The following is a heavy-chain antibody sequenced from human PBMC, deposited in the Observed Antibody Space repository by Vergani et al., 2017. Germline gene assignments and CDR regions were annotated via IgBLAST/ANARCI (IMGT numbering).Heavy chain of an antibody. CDR1: GFTFDDYA. D-gene: IGHD5-12*01. CDR3: AKISGSSDY. V-gene: IGHV3-9*01. J-gene: IGHJ4*02. CDR2: ISWNSGSI. Sequence: EVQLLESGGGLVQPGRSLRLSCAASGFTFDDYAMHWVRQAPGKGLEWVSGISWNSGSIGYADSVKGRFTISRDNAKNSLYLQMNSLRAEDTALYYCAKISGSSDYWGQGTLVTVSS.